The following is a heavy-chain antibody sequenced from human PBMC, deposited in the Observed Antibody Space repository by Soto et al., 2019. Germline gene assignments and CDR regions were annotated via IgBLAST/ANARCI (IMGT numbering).Heavy chain of an antibody. J-gene: IGHJ6*02. CDR2: ITSSGSYV. V-gene: IGHV3-21*01. D-gene: IGHD3-3*02. Sequence: PGGSLRLSCAASGFTFSRNTMNWVRQAPGKGLEWVASITSSGSYVYYADSVKGRFSASRDNAKNSLSLQMASLRPDDTAIYFCVKDEGIEAMDVWGQGTTVTV. CDR1: GFTFSRNT. CDR3: VKDEGIEAMDV.